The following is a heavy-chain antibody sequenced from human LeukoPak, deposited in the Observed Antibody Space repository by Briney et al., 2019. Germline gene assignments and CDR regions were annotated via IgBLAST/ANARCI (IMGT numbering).Heavy chain of an antibody. CDR2: IYYSGST. J-gene: IGHJ6*02. D-gene: IGHD3-10*01. Sequence: PSETLSLTCTVSGGSISSGGYYWSWIRQHPGKGLEWIGYIYYSGSTYYNPSLKSRVTISVDTSKNQFSLKLSSVTAADTAVYYCAITAGPGYYGSGSYFYYGMDVWGQGTTVTVSS. V-gene: IGHV4-31*03. CDR1: GGSISSGGYY. CDR3: AITAGPGYYGSGSYFYYGMDV.